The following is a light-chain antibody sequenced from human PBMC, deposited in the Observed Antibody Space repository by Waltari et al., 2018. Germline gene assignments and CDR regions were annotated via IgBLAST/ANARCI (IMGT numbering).Light chain of an antibody. Sequence: QSVLTQPPSVSGAPGQRVTITCTESSSNLRAGFHVHWYQQVPGTAPKLFISGNSDRPSGVPDRVSASKSGTSASLAITGLQAEDEADYYCQSYDSSLSGWVFGGGTKLTVL. CDR2: GNS. J-gene: IGLJ3*02. V-gene: IGLV1-40*01. CDR1: SSNLRAGFH. CDR3: QSYDSSLSGWV.